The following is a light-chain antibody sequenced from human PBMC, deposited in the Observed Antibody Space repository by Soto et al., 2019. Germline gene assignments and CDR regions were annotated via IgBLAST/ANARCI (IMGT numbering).Light chain of an antibody. CDR3: QQRSSWHLT. V-gene: IGKV3-11*01. Sequence: EIVLTQSPATLSFSPGERATLSSTAIQSVISSLSCYQHKPGQAPRLLIYDASNRATGIPARLSGSGSGTDLTLTINSLEPEDFAVYYCQQRSSWHLTFGGGTKVEIK. CDR1: QSVISS. J-gene: IGKJ4*01. CDR2: DAS.